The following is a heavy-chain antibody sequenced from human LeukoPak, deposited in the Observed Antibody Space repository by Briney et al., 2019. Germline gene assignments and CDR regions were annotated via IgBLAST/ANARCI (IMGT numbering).Heavy chain of an antibody. V-gene: IGHV4-61*01. CDR1: GGSISSSSYY. D-gene: IGHD3-10*01. CDR3: ARDRKGHVGSGSYWGPYYYYYMDV. J-gene: IGHJ6*03. Sequence: SETLSLTCTVSGGSISSSSYYWGWIRQPPGKGLEWIGYIYYSGSTNYNPSLKSRVTISVDTSKNQFSLKLSSVTAADTAVYYCARDRKGHVGSGSYWGPYYYYYMDVWGKGTTVTISS. CDR2: IYYSGST.